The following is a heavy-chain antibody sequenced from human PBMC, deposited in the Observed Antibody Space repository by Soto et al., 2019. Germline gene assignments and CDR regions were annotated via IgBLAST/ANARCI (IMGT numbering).Heavy chain of an antibody. D-gene: IGHD6-13*01. CDR2: ISSHNGNT. Sequence: QVQQVQSGDEXKQPGASVKVSXKASGSTITAYGISWVRQAPGQGLEWMAWISSHNGNTYYAQNLQGRVTMTTDTSTSTAYMELRSLRSDDTAVYYCASSSIAAAGPFDYWGQGALVTVSS. CDR3: ASSSIAAAGPFDY. CDR1: GSTITAYG. V-gene: IGHV1-18*01. J-gene: IGHJ4*02.